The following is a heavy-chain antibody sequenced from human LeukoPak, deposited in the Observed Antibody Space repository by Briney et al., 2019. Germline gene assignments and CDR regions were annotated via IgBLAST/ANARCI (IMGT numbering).Heavy chain of an antibody. V-gene: IGHV1-46*02. J-gene: IGHJ4*02. Sequence: GASVKVSCKVFGDTFKNYHISWVRQAPGEGLEWMGIINPGGGSTNYAQNFQGRVSMTTDMSTTTVYMELSHLRSEDTALYYCARDIAPRPGPEYYFDSWGQGTLVTVSS. CDR1: GDTFKNYH. D-gene: IGHD6-6*01. CDR3: ARDIAPRPGPEYYFDS. CDR2: INPGGGST.